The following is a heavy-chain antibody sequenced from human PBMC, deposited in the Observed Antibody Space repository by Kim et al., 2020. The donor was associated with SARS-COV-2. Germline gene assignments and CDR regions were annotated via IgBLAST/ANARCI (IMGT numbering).Heavy chain of an antibody. CDR2: IYYSGST. J-gene: IGHJ5*02. D-gene: IGHD2-15*01. CDR3: ARQARRGHIVARHDWFDP. Sequence: SETLSLTCTVSGGSISSSCYYWGWIRQPPGKGLEWIGSIYYSGSTYYNTSLKSRVTISVDTSKNQFSLKLSSVTAADTAVYYCARQARRGHIVARHDWFDPWGQGTLVTVSS. V-gene: IGHV4-39*01. CDR1: GGSISSSCYY.